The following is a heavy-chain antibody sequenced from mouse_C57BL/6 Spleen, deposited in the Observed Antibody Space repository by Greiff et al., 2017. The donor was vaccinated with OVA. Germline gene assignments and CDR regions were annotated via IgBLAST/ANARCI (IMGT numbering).Heavy chain of an antibody. D-gene: IGHD2-4*01. V-gene: IGHV14-1*01. CDR1: GFNIKDYY. Sequence: VQLQQSGAELVRPGASVKLSCTASGFNIKDYYMHWVKQRPEQGLEWIGRIDPEDGDTEYAPKFQGKATMTADTSSNTAYLQLSSLTSEDTAVYYCTPYDYDGRFDYWGQGTTLTVS. CDR3: TPYDYDGRFDY. CDR2: IDPEDGDT. J-gene: IGHJ2*01.